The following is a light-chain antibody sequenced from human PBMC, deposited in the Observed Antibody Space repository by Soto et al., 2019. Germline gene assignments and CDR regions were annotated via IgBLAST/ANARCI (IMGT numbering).Light chain of an antibody. CDR2: GVT. J-gene: IGLJ1*01. CDR3: NSYTISTTYV. CDR1: SSDVGHSNH. V-gene: IGLV2-14*03. Sequence: QSALTQPASVSGSPGQSITISCTGSSSDVGHSNHVSWYQQHPGKAPKLIIYGVTNRPSGISNRFSGSKSGSTDSLTISGLQPEDEADYYCNSYTISTTYVFGTGTKLTVL.